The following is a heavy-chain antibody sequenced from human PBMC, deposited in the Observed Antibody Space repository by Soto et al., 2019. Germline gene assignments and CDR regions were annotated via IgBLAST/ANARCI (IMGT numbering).Heavy chain of an antibody. CDR1: GGSVNTGTYY. CDR2: IYHSGRT. V-gene: IGHV4-61*01. J-gene: IGHJ4*02. Sequence: QVQLQESGPGLVKPSETLPLTCTVSGGSVNTGTYYWSWIRQPPGKGLEWIAYIYHSGRTHYHPSLKSRVTLSIDPSKNQFSLNLTSVTAADTAVYYCATETGTTGFDHWGQGTLVTVSS. CDR3: ATETGTTGFDH. D-gene: IGHD1-7*01.